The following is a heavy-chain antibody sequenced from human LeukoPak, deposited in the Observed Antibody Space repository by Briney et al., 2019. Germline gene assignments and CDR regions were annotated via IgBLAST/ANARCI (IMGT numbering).Heavy chain of an antibody. Sequence: GGSLRLSCAASGSTFSSYEMNWVRQAPGKGLEWVSYISSSGSTIYYADSVKGRFTISRDNAKNSLYLQMKSLRAEDTAVYYCASGHYYDSSGYLMGDAFDIWGQGTMVTVSS. CDR1: GSTFSSYE. CDR3: ASGHYYDSSGYLMGDAFDI. J-gene: IGHJ3*02. CDR2: ISSSGSTI. D-gene: IGHD3-22*01. V-gene: IGHV3-48*03.